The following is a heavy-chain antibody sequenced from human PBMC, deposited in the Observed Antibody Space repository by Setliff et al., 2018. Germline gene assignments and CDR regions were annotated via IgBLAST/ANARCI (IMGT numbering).Heavy chain of an antibody. J-gene: IGHJ6*03. CDR1: GGSISSGSYY. D-gene: IGHD3-22*01. CDR3: ARLGGSSGSGGFYYYYYYMDV. Sequence: SETLSLTCTVSGGSISSGSYYWSWIRQPAGKGLGWIGHIYSSGSTNYNPSLKSRVTISVDTSKNQFSLKLSSETAADTAVYYCARLGGSSGSGGFYYYYYYMDVWGKGTTVTVSS. CDR2: IYSSGST. V-gene: IGHV4-61*09.